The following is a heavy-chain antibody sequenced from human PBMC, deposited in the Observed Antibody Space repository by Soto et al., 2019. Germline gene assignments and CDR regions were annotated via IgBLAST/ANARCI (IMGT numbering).Heavy chain of an antibody. J-gene: IGHJ5*02. Sequence: EVQLLESGGGLAQPGGSLRLSCAGSGFTFSSFAMSWVRQAPGKGLEWVSGISGSGGSTYNADSVKGRFTISRDNSKNTLYLHMNSLRAEDTAVYYCAKLDLGYCSSTSCRAFDPWGQGTLVTVSS. D-gene: IGHD2-2*01. CDR2: ISGSGGST. V-gene: IGHV3-23*01. CDR3: AKLDLGYCSSTSCRAFDP. CDR1: GFTFSSFA.